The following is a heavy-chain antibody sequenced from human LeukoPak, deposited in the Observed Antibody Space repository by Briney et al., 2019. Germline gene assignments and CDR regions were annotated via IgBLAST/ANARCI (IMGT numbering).Heavy chain of an antibody. Sequence: QAGGSLRLSCAASGFTFSSYSMTWVRQSPGKGLEWVSYITSSSGTIYYADSVKGRFTISRDNAKNSLYLQMNSLRAEDTAVYYCARDSTWGSSSSFDYWGQGTLVTVSS. D-gene: IGHD6-6*01. CDR2: ITSSSGTI. V-gene: IGHV3-48*04. CDR1: GFTFSSYS. J-gene: IGHJ4*02. CDR3: ARDSTWGSSSSFDY.